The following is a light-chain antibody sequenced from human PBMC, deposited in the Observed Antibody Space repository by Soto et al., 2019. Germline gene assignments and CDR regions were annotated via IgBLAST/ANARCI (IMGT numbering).Light chain of an antibody. V-gene: IGKV1-39*01. Sequence: DIQMTQSPSSLSASVGDRVTITCRASQSISSYLNWYQQKPGKAPKLLIYAASSLQSGVPSRFSGSGSGTDFTLSIRSLQPEDWATYYCQQSYSTPTFGQGTKLEIK. CDR3: QQSYSTPT. CDR2: AAS. CDR1: QSISSY. J-gene: IGKJ2*01.